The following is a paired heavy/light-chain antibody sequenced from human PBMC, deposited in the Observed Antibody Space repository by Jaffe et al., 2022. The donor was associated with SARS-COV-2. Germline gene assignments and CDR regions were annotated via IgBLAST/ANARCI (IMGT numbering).Light chain of an antibody. Sequence: QSVLTQPPSVSGAPGQRVTISCTGSSSNIGAEYDVHWYQQLPGTAPKLLIYSDNNRPSGVPDRFSGSKSGTSASLAITGLQAEDEADYYCQSYDSSLSGWVVFGGGTKLTVL. CDR1: SSNIGAEYD. J-gene: IGLJ2*01. CDR2: SDN. V-gene: IGLV1-40*01. CDR3: QSYDSSLSGWVV.
Heavy chain of an antibody. CDR1: GGSIRSYY. CDR3: ARAPAFDLDTGVNWLDP. D-gene: IGHD5-18*01. CDR2: IYNTGRT. V-gene: IGHV4-59*08. J-gene: IGHJ5*02. Sequence: QVQLQESGPGLVKPSETLSLTCTVSGGSIRSYYWSWIRQPPGKGLEWIGYIYNTGRTNYNPSLKSRVTISVDTSRNQISLKLRSVAAADTAVYYCARAPAFDLDTGVNWLDPWGQGTLVTVSS.